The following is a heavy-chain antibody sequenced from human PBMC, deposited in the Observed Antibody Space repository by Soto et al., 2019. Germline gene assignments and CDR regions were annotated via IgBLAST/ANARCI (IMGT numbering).Heavy chain of an antibody. CDR2: IRGGGGRT. J-gene: IGHJ4*02. V-gene: IGHV3-23*01. Sequence: PGGSLRLSCAASGFTFSNYAMSWVRQAPGKGLEWVSGIRGGGGRTYYADSVKGRFTISRDNSKNTLFLQMNSLRVEDTALYYCAKEYDILTGSDHWGPGTLVTVSS. CDR3: AKEYDILTGSDH. D-gene: IGHD3-9*01. CDR1: GFTFSNYA.